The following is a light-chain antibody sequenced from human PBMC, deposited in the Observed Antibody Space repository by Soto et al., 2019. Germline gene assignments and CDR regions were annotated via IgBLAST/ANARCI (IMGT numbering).Light chain of an antibody. CDR1: SPELGAGSE. Sequence: QSVLTQPPSLSGAPGQRATISGTGTSPELGAGSEVHWYQQLPGTAPKLLIFGSTNRPSGVPDRCSGSKSATSASLAITGLQAEDEADYYCQSYDNSLSAYVFGTGTKLTVL. CDR2: GST. J-gene: IGLJ1*01. CDR3: QSYDNSLSAYV. V-gene: IGLV1-40*01.